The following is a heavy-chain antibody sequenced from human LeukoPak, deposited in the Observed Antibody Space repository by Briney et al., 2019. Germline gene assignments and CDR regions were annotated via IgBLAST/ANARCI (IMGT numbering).Heavy chain of an antibody. CDR3: ARDSSLYYYYGMDV. V-gene: IGHV4-59*01. CDR1: GGSISSYY. J-gene: IGHJ6*02. Sequence: SETLSLTCTVSGGSISSYYWSWIRQPPGKGLEWIGYIYYSGSTSYNPSLKSRVTISVDTSKNQFSLKLSSVTAADTAVYYCARDSSLYYYYGMDVWGQGTTVTVSS. CDR2: IYYSGST.